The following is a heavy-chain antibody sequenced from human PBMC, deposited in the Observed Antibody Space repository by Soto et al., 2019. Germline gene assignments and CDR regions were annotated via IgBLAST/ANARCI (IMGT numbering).Heavy chain of an antibody. CDR2: IIPIFGTA. Sequence: EASVKVSCKASGGTFSSYAISWVRQAPGQGLEWMGGIIPIFGTANYAQKFQGRVTITADESTSTAYMELSSLRSEDTAVYYCARGSCSSTSCHRYYYGMDVWGQGTTVTVSS. CDR1: GGTFSSYA. D-gene: IGHD2-2*01. J-gene: IGHJ6*02. V-gene: IGHV1-69*13. CDR3: ARGSCSSTSCHRYYYGMDV.